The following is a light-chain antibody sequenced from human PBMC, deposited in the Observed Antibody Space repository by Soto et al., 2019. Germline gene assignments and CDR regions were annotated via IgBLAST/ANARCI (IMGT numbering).Light chain of an antibody. CDR2: DAS. V-gene: IGKV1-39*01. CDR3: QQRYATPFT. J-gene: IGKJ2*01. Sequence: DIHMTQSPPSLSAAVGDRLTITCRTSQRVYNLLTWYHQKAGEAPKLLIYDASTLKSGVPSRFHGSGSGTDFSLTISELQPEDVGTYFCQQRYATPFTFGPGTKLEI. CDR1: QRVYNL.